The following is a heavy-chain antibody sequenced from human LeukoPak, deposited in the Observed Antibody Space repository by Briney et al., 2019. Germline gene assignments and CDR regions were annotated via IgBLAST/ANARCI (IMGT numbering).Heavy chain of an antibody. D-gene: IGHD4-17*01. CDR3: ARDRYGDYTFDY. Sequence: AGGSLRLSCEASGFSFSRYTINWVRQAPGKGLEWVSSISSDGSDIQYADSVKGRFTMSRDVAKKSVFLQMSSLRAEDTAVYYCARDRYGDYTFDYWGQGTLVTVS. J-gene: IGHJ4*02. CDR2: ISSDGSDI. CDR1: GFSFSRYT. V-gene: IGHV3-21*01.